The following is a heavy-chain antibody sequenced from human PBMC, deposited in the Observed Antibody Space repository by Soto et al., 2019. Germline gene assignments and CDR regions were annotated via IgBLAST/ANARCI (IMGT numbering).Heavy chain of an antibody. CDR1: GYTFTSYG. CDR3: ASQGVYCSGGSCYSDDAFDI. CDR2: ISAYNGNT. Sequence: QVPLVQSGAEVKKPGASVKVSCKASGYTFTSYGISWVRQAPGQGLEWMGWISAYNGNTNYAQKLQGRVTMTTDTSTSTAYMELRSLRSDDTAVYYCASQGVYCSGGSCYSDDAFDIWGQGTMVTVSS. J-gene: IGHJ3*02. D-gene: IGHD2-15*01. V-gene: IGHV1-18*01.